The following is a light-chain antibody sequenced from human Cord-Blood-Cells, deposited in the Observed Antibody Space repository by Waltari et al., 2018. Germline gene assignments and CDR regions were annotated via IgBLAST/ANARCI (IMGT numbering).Light chain of an antibody. CDR2: KAS. V-gene: IGKV1-5*03. J-gene: IGKJ1*01. CDR3: QQYNSYSGT. Sequence: DIQMHQSPSTLSASVGARVTTTCRASQSISSWLAWYQQKPGKAPKLLIYKASSLESGVPSRFSGRGSGTEFTLTISRLQPDDFATYYCQQYNSYSGTFGQGTKVEIK. CDR1: QSISSW.